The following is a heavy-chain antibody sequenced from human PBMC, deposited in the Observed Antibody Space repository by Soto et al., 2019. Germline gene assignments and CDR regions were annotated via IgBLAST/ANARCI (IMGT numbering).Heavy chain of an antibody. J-gene: IGHJ6*02. Sequence: GASVKVSCKASGYTFTSYGISWVRQAPGQGLEWMGWISAYNGNTNYAQKLQGRVTMTTDTSTSTAYMELRSLRSDDTAVYYCARDLLAAAGTSLRGVYYYGMDVWGQGTTVTVSS. CDR3: ARDLLAAAGTSLRGVYYYGMDV. V-gene: IGHV1-18*01. CDR2: ISAYNGNT. D-gene: IGHD6-13*01. CDR1: GYTFTSYG.